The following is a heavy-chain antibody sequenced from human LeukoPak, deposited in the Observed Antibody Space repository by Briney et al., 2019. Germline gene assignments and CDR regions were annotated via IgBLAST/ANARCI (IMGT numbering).Heavy chain of an antibody. J-gene: IGHJ4*02. CDR1: GGSISSGDYY. CDR3: ARDNYYDSSGYGEYYFDY. D-gene: IGHD3-22*01. Sequence: MTSETLSLTCTVSGGSISSGDYYWSWIRQPPGKGLEWIGYIYYSGSTYYNPSLKSRFTISVDTSKNQFSLKLSSVTAADTAVYYCARDNYYDSSGYGEYYFDYWGQGTLVTVSS. V-gene: IGHV4-30-4*01. CDR2: IYYSGST.